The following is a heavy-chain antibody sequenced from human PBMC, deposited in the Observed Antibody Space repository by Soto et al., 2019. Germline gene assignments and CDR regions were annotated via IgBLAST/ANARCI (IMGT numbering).Heavy chain of an antibody. J-gene: IGHJ6*02. CDR1: GGSFSGYY. CDR2: INHSGST. Sequence: ASETLSLTCAVYGGSFSGYYWSWIRQPPGKGLEWIGEINHSGSTNYNPSLKSRVTISVDTSKNQFSLKLSSVTAADTAVYYCQVSFRRFAYYYGMDVWGQGTTVTVSS. D-gene: IGHD3-16*01. CDR3: QVSFRRFAYYYGMDV. V-gene: IGHV4-34*01.